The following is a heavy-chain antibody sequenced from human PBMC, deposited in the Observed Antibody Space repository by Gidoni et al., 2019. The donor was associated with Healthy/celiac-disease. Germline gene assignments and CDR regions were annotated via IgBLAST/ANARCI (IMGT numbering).Heavy chain of an antibody. CDR2: TYYRSKWYN. J-gene: IGHJ4*02. D-gene: IGHD1-26*01. Sequence: TSGDSVSSHSAAWNWIRQSPSRGLEWLGRTYYRSKWYNDYAVSVKSRITINPDTSKNQFSLQLNSVTPEDTAVYYCARGEVGATSGYFDYWGQGTLVTVSS. CDR3: ARGEVGATSGYFDY. V-gene: IGHV6-1*01. CDR1: GDSVSSHSAA.